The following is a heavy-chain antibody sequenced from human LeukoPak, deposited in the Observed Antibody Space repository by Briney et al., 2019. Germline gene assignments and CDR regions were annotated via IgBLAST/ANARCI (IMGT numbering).Heavy chain of an antibody. J-gene: IGHJ4*02. CDR3: ARDPAGYCSGGSCFDY. Sequence: GGSLRLSCAASGFTFSNYEMNWVRQAPGKGLERVSDISSSGSTIYYADSVKGRFTISRDNAKNSLYLQMNSLRAEDTAVYYCARDPAGYCSGGSCFDYWGQGTLVTVSS. D-gene: IGHD2-15*01. V-gene: IGHV3-48*03. CDR1: GFTFSNYE. CDR2: ISSSGSTI.